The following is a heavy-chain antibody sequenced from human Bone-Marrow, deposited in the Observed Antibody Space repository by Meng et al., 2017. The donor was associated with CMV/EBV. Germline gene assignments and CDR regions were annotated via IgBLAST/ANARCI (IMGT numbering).Heavy chain of an antibody. D-gene: IGHD3-22*01. J-gene: IGHJ6*02. CDR1: GFTFSSYS. CDR2: ISSSSYI. CDR3: AREDSSGYYYADYYYGMDV. Sequence: GESLKISCAASGFTFSSYSMNWVRQAPGKGLEWVSSISSSSYIYYADSVKGRFTISRDNAKNSLYLQMNSLRAEDTAVYYCAREDSSGYYYADYYYGMDVWGQGTTVTVSS. V-gene: IGHV3-21*01.